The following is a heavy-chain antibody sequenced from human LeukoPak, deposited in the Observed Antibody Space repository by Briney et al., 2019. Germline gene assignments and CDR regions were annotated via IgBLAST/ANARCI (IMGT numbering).Heavy chain of an antibody. V-gene: IGHV3-7*01. CDR2: IKQDGTEK. CDR3: ARDPAKFWSGHDY. D-gene: IGHD3-3*01. J-gene: IGHJ4*02. CDR1: GFTFSSYW. Sequence: GGSLRLSCAASGFTFSSYWMGWVRQAPGKGLEWVANIKQDGTEKYYVDSVKGRFTISRDNSKNTLYVQMNSLRAEDTAVYYCARDPAKFWSGHDYWGQGTLVTVSS.